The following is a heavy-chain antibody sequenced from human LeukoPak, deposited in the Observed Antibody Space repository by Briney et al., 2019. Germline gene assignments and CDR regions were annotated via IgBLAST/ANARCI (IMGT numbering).Heavy chain of an antibody. D-gene: IGHD5-24*01. J-gene: IGHJ5*02. CDR1: GFTFSSYA. CDR3: AKVRTWLHLGDP. Sequence: GGSLRLSCAASGFTFSSYAMHWVRQAPGKGPEWVAVISRDENNKYYADSVKGRFTIPRDNSRNTLYLQMDSLRAEDTAVYYCAKVRTWLHLGDPWGQGTLVTVSS. V-gene: IGHV3-30*18. CDR2: ISRDENNK.